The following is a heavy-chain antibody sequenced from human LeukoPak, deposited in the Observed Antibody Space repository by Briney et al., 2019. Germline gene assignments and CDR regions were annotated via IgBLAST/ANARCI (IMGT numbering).Heavy chain of an antibody. CDR3: VLGTSGYYYTGFDF. D-gene: IGHD3-22*01. CDR2: VSGSGGST. Sequence: GGSLRLSCTASGFTFSSYAMNWVRQAPGKGLEWASGVSGSGGSTYYLDSVKGRFTISRDNSKNTLYLQMNSLRAEDTAIYYCVLGTSGYYYTGFDFCGQGTRVTVSS. J-gene: IGHJ4*02. V-gene: IGHV3-23*01. CDR1: GFTFSSYA.